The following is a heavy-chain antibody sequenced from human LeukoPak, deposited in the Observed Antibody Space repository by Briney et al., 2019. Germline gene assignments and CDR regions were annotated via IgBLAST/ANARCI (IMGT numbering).Heavy chain of an antibody. D-gene: IGHD3-22*01. CDR3: ARGRKDSSGYCFDY. Sequence: SETLSLTCTVSGGSISSYYWSWIRQPPGKGLEWIWYIYYSGSTNYNPSLKSRVTISVDTSKNQFSLKLSSVTAADTAVYYCARGRKDSSGYCFDYWGQGTLVTVSS. J-gene: IGHJ4*02. V-gene: IGHV4-59*01. CDR2: IYYSGST. CDR1: GGSISSYY.